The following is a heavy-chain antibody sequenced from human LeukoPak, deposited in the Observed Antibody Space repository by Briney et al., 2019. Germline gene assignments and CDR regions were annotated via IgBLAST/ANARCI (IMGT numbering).Heavy chain of an antibody. V-gene: IGHV1-18*01. J-gene: IGHJ4*02. CDR3: ARGSLNSYSFW. D-gene: IGHD5-18*01. CDR1: GYPFTSYS. Sequence: ASVKVSCKASGYPFTSYSITWLRQAPGQGLEWMGWIGVYSGDTNYAQKFQGRVTMTTDTSTSTAYMELRSLRSDDTAVYYCARGSLNSYSFWWGQGTLVTVSS. CDR2: IGVYSGDT.